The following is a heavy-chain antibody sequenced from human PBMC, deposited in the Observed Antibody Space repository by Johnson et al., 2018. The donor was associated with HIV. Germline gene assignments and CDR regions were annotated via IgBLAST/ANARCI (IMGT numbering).Heavy chain of an antibody. CDR2: IYWNGGST. CDR1: GFTFDDHG. J-gene: IGHJ3*02. CDR3: ARVTIFGVTKVDALDM. Sequence: VQLVESGGGVVRPGGSLRLSCAASGFTFDDHGMSWVRQVPGKGLEWVSGIYWNGGSTGYAESVKGRFTISRDNAKNSLNLQMNSLRGEDTALYYCARVTIFGVTKVDALDMWGQGTMVTVSS. V-gene: IGHV3-20*04. D-gene: IGHD3-3*01.